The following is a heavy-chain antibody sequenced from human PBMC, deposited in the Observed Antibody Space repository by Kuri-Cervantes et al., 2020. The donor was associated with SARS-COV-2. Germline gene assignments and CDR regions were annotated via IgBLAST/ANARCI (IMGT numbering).Heavy chain of an antibody. J-gene: IGHJ4*02. Sequence: GESLKISCAASGFTFSSYGMHWVRQAPGKGLEWAAVIWYDGSNKYYADSVKGRFTISRDNSKNTLYLQMNSLRAEDTAVYYCARRWGKNTYGQLGQIDYWGQGTLVTVSS. CDR1: GFTFSSYG. CDR3: ARRWGKNTYGQLGQIDY. D-gene: IGHD5-18*01. CDR2: IWYDGSNK. V-gene: IGHV3-33*01.